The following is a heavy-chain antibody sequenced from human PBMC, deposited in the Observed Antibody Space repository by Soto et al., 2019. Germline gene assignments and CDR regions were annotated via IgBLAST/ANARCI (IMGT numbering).Heavy chain of an antibody. CDR2: IVVGSGNT. Sequence: QMQLVQSGPEVKKPGTSVKVSCKASGFTFTSSAMQWVRQARGQRLEWIGWIVVGSGNTNYAQKFQERVTITRDMSTRTAYMELSSLRSEDTAGYYCAAIPFYFDSSGIGAFDIWGQGTMVTVSS. D-gene: IGHD3-22*01. CDR3: AAIPFYFDSSGIGAFDI. J-gene: IGHJ3*02. V-gene: IGHV1-58*02. CDR1: GFTFTSSA.